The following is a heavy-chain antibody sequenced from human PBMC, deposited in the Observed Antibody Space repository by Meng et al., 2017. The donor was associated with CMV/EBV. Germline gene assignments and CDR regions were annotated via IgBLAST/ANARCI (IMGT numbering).Heavy chain of an antibody. CDR3: ARPQGYCSSTSCRGWFDP. J-gene: IGHJ5*02. Sequence: TFHTSWVAAVRQVPGKGLEWMAIIYPGDSETRYSPSFQGQVTMSADKSINTAYLQWSSLKASDTAIYYCARPQGYCSSTSCRGWFDPWGQRTLVTVSS. CDR1: TFHTSW. CDR2: IYPGDSET. D-gene: IGHD2-2*01. V-gene: IGHV5-51*01.